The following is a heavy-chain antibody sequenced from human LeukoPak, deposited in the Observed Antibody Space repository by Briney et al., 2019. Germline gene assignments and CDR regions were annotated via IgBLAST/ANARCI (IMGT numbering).Heavy chain of an antibody. J-gene: IGHJ4*02. D-gene: IGHD1-26*01. Sequence: GASVKVSCKASGYTFTSYYIHWVRQAPGQGLEWMGIINPSGGSTSYAQKFQGRVTMTRDTSTSTVYMELNSLRAEDTAVYYCAREFSGSNYGFPFNYWGQGTLVTVSS. V-gene: IGHV1-46*01. CDR1: GYTFTSYY. CDR2: INPSGGST. CDR3: AREFSGSNYGFPFNY.